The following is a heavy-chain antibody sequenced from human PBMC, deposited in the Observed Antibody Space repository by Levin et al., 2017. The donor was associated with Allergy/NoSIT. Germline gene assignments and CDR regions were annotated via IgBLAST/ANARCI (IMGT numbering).Heavy chain of an antibody. CDR3: ARGGLRRTLGNWFDP. CDR2: MNPNSGNT. Sequence: GESLKISCKASGYTFTSYDINWVRQATGQGLEWMGWMNPNSGNTGYAQKFQGRVTMTRNTSISTAYMELSSLRSEDTAVYYCARGGLRRTLGNWFDPWGQGTLVTVSS. CDR1: GYTFTSYD. V-gene: IGHV1-8*01. D-gene: IGHD4-17*01. J-gene: IGHJ5*02.